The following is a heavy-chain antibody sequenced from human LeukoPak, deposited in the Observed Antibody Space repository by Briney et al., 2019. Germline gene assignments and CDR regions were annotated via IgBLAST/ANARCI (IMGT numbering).Heavy chain of an antibody. CDR3: ARDGSPYYYDSSGLLDY. CDR1: GFTFSSYG. CDR2: IRYDGSNK. Sequence: GGSLRLSCAASGFTFSSYGMHWVRQAPGKGLEWVAFIRYDGSNKYYADSVKGRFTISRDNSKNTLYLQMNSLRAEDTAVYYCARDGSPYYYDSSGLLDYWGQGTLVTVSS. V-gene: IGHV3-30*02. J-gene: IGHJ4*02. D-gene: IGHD3-22*01.